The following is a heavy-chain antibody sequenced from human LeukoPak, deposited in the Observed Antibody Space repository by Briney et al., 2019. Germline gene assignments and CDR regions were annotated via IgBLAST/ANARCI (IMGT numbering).Heavy chain of an antibody. J-gene: IGHJ5*02. D-gene: IGHD1-1*01. CDR2: INHSGST. CDR1: GGSISSGGYY. CDR3: ARGGTWPLRFDP. V-gene: IGHV4-30-2*01. Sequence: SQTLSLTCTVSGGSISSGGYYWSWIRQPPGKGLEWIGEINHSGSTNYNPSLKSRVTISVDTSKNQFSLKLSSVTAADTAVYYCARGGTWPLRFDPWGQGTLVTVSS.